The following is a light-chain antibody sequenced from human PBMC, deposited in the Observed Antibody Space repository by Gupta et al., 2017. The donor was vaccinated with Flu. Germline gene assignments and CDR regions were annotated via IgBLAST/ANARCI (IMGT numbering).Light chain of an antibody. CDR1: QSVSSN. Sequence: ETATLSCRASQSVSSNLAWYQQKPGQAPRLLSYGASTRATGIPARFSGSGSGTEFTLTISSLQSEDFAVYYCQQYNNWPPLTFGGGTKVEIK. CDR2: GAS. J-gene: IGKJ4*01. V-gene: IGKV3-15*01. CDR3: QQYNNWPPLT.